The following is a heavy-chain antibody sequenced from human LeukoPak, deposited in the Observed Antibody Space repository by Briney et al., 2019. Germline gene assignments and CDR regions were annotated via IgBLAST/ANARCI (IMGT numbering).Heavy chain of an antibody. V-gene: IGHV3-7*03. CDR1: GFTFSSYW. J-gene: IGHJ6*03. CDR3: TRGGLSGSYLYYYYYYMDV. CDR2: IKQDGSEK. D-gene: IGHD1-26*01. Sequence: GGSLRLSCAASGFTFSSYWMSWVRQAPGKGLEWVANIKQDGSEKYYVDSVKGRFAISSDNANNSLYLQMNSLRAQDTALYYCTRGGLSGSYLYYYYYYMDVWGKGTTVTVSS.